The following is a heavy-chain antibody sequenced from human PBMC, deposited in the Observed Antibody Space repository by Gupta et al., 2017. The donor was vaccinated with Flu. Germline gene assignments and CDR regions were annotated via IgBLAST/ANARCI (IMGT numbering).Heavy chain of an antibody. J-gene: IGHJ6*02. CDR2: IKSKADGETT. V-gene: IGHV3-15*02. D-gene: IGHD2-15*01. CDR3: TTDRSDYCSGGRCHYSKRMDV. CDR1: GISFSDAW. Sequence: EVQLVESGGALVKPGGSLRLSCEASGISFSDAWMSWVRQAPGKGLEWVGRIKSKADGETTNYAAPVKGRFTISRDDSKNTLYLQMNSLKTEDTAVYYCTTDRSDYCSGGRCHYSKRMDVWGQGTTVTVSS.